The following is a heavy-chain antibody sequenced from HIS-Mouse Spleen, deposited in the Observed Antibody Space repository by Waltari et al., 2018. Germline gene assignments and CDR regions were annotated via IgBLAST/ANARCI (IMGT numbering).Heavy chain of an antibody. CDR1: GYTFTSYD. CDR3: ARGPYYYDSSGYYYWFDP. D-gene: IGHD3-22*01. V-gene: IGHV1-8*01. J-gene: IGHJ5*02. CDR2: MGGTDPSSGNT. Sequence: QVQLVQSGAEVKKPGASVKVSCKASGYTFTSYDINWVRQATGQGLEGMGWMGGTDPSSGNTGYAQKFQGRVTMTRNTSISTAYMELSSLRSEDTAVYYCARGPYYYDSSGYYYWFDPWGQGTLVTVSS.